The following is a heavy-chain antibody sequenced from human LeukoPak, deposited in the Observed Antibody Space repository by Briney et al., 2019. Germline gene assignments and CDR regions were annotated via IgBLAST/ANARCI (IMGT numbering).Heavy chain of an antibody. CDR2: INHSGST. V-gene: IGHV4-34*01. CDR3: ARTPYYYDSGGYRYYFDY. D-gene: IGHD3-22*01. Sequence: SETLSLTCAVYGGSFSGYYWSWIRQPPGKGLEWIGEINHSGSTNYNPSLKSRVTISVDTSKNQFSLKLSSVTAADTAVYYCARTPYYYDSGGYRYYFDYWGQGTLVTVSS. J-gene: IGHJ4*02. CDR1: GGSFSGYY.